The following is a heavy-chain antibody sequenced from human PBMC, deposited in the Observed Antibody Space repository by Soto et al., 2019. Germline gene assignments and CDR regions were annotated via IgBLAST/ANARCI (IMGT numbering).Heavy chain of an antibody. CDR3: ARAWGRYDSSGYKTSGASDI. D-gene: IGHD3-22*01. Sequence: TLSLTCTVSGGSISSGGYYWSWILHHPGKGLEWIGYIYYSGSTYYNPSLKSRVTISVDTSKNQFSLKLSSVTAADTAVYYCARAWGRYDSSGYKTSGASDIWGKGTIVSVS. CDR2: IYYSGST. CDR1: GGSISSGGYY. J-gene: IGHJ3*02. V-gene: IGHV4-31*03.